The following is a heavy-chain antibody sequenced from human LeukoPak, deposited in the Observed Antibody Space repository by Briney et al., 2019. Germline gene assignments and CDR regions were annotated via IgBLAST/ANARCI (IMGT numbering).Heavy chain of an antibody. J-gene: IGHJ4*02. CDR3: VRPSWTSGSYFDY. CDR1: GFTFSNYD. Sequence: GGSLRLSCAASGFTFSNYDLNWVRQAPGKGLEWVSSISSSGDHIYYAGSVKGRFTISRDNAKNSLYLQMDSLRAEDTAVYYCVRPSWTSGSYFDYWGQGALVIVSS. V-gene: IGHV3-21*01. CDR2: ISSSGDHI. D-gene: IGHD3-10*01.